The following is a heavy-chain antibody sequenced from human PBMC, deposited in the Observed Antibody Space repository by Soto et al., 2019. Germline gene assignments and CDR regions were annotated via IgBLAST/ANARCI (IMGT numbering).Heavy chain of an antibody. CDR3: ATASGPLRFLAI. Sequence: SQTLSLTCTVSGGSISSSSYYWGWIRQPPGKGLEWIGSIYYSGSTYYNPSLKSRVTISVDTSKNQFSLKLSSVTAADTAVYYCATASGPLRFLAIWGQGTLVTVSS. CDR2: IYYSGST. D-gene: IGHD3-3*01. CDR1: GGSISSSSYY. J-gene: IGHJ4*02. V-gene: IGHV4-39*01.